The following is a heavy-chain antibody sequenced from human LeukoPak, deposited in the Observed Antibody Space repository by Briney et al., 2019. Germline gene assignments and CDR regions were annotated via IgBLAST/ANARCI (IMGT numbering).Heavy chain of an antibody. CDR1: GYNLISYG. D-gene: IGHD3-22*01. CDR3: ARPYDTSGYYNYYLDY. CDR2: ISAYNVNT. Sequence: GASVKVSCKASGYNLISYGIIWVRQAPGQGLEWMGWISAYNVNTNHAQKFQGRVTMTTDTSTSTAYMELRSLKSDDTAVYFCARPYDTSGYYNYYLDYWGQGTLVTVSS. V-gene: IGHV1-18*01. J-gene: IGHJ4*02.